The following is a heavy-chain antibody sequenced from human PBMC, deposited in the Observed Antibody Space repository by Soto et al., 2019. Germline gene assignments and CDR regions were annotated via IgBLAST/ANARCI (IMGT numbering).Heavy chain of an antibody. Sequence: ESLKISCKGSGYSFTSYWIGWVRQMPGKGLEWMGIIYPGDSDTRYSPSFQGQVTISADKSISTAYLQWSSLKASDTAMYYCARLPGIAARRNYYYYYGMDVWGQGTTVTVSS. V-gene: IGHV5-51*01. CDR3: ARLPGIAARRNYYYYYGMDV. D-gene: IGHD6-6*01. CDR2: IYPGDSDT. CDR1: GYSFTSYW. J-gene: IGHJ6*02.